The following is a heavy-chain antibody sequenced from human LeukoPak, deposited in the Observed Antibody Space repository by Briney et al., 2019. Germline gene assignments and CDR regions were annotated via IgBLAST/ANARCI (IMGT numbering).Heavy chain of an antibody. CDR1: GFTFSSYS. Sequence: PGGSLRLSCAVSGFTFSSYSMSWVRQAPGKGLEWVAVIWFDGITRYYADSVEGRFTISRDTSKNTLYLQMNSLRAEDTAVYYCTRDVGDPLSRKNDAFNFWGQGTTVTVSS. CDR3: TRDVGDPLSRKNDAFNF. D-gene: IGHD3-16*01. V-gene: IGHV3-33*08. CDR2: IWFDGITR. J-gene: IGHJ3*01.